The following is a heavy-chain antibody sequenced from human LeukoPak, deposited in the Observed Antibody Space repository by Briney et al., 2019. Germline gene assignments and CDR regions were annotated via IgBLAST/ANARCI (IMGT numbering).Heavy chain of an antibody. V-gene: IGHV6-1*01. CDR3: ARHYQSIRSRRSRAFDI. Sequence: SQTLSLTCAISGDSVSSNSAAWNWIRQSPSRGLEWVGRTYYRSKWYNDYAVSVKSRITINPDTSKNQFSLQLNSVTPEDTAVYYCARHYQSIRSRRSRAFDIWGQGTMVTVSS. CDR2: TYYRSKWYN. J-gene: IGHJ3*02. CDR1: GDSVSSNSAA. D-gene: IGHD4-17*01.